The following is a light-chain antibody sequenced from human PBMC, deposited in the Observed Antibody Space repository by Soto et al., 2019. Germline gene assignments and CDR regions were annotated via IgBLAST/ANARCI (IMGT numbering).Light chain of an antibody. Sequence: QSALTQPASVSGSPGQSITISCTGTSSDVGGYNYVSWYQQHPGKAPKLMMYDVSNRPSGVSNRFSGSKSGNTASLTISGLQAEDEADYYCSSYTSSGTLVVFGGGTKLTVL. CDR2: DVS. CDR1: SSDVGGYNY. V-gene: IGLV2-14*01. CDR3: SSYTSSGTLVV. J-gene: IGLJ2*01.